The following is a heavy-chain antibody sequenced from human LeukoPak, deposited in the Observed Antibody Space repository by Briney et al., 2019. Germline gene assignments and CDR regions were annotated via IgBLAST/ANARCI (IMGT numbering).Heavy chain of an antibody. CDR2: ISGSGSGGST. Sequence: GGSLRLSCAASGSTFSSSAMSWVRQAPGKGLEWVSSISGSGSGGSTYYADSVKGRFTISRDNSKNTLYLQMNSLIAEDTAVYYCAKSGYNRFDYWGQGTRVTVSS. D-gene: IGHD5-24*01. CDR1: GSTFSSSA. J-gene: IGHJ4*02. CDR3: AKSGYNRFDY. V-gene: IGHV3-23*01.